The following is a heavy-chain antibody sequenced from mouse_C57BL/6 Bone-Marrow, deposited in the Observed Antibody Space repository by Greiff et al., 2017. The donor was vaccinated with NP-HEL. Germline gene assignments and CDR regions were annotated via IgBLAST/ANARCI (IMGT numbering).Heavy chain of an antibody. Sequence: EVQLQESGPGLVKPSQSLSLTCSVTGYSITSGYYWNWIRQFPGNKLEWMGYISYDGSNNYNPSLKNRISITRDTSKNQFFLKLNSVTTEDTATYYCARKGIYYDYPYAMDYWGQGTSVTVSS. V-gene: IGHV3-6*01. D-gene: IGHD2-4*01. J-gene: IGHJ4*01. CDR2: ISYDGSN. CDR1: GYSITSGYY. CDR3: ARKGIYYDYPYAMDY.